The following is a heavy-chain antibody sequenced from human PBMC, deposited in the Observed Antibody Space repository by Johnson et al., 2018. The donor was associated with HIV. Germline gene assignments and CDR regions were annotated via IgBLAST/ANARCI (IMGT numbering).Heavy chain of an antibody. CDR3: ARDRARWSSGWYNDAFDI. Sequence: VQLVESGGGVVRPGGSLRLSCAASGFTFSSYAMSWVRQAPGKGLEWVSAISGSGGITYYADSVKGRFTISRDNSKNTLYLQMNSLRVEDTALYYCARDRARWSSGWYNDAFDIWGQGTMVTVSS. J-gene: IGHJ3*02. CDR2: ISGSGGIT. D-gene: IGHD6-19*01. V-gene: IGHV3-23*04. CDR1: GFTFSSYA.